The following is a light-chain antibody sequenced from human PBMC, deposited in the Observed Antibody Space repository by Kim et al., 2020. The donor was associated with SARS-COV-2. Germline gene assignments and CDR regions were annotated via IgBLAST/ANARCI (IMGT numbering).Light chain of an antibody. CDR3: RQSYGTPAT. CDR2: GAS. Sequence: SASVDDRVTITCRARQSISKFFTWCHQKPGEAPTLLIYGASRLQSGVPSRFSGSGSGTDFTLTISSLRPGDSATYYCRQSYGTPATFGQGTKVEI. J-gene: IGKJ1*01. CDR1: QSISKF. V-gene: IGKV1-39*01.